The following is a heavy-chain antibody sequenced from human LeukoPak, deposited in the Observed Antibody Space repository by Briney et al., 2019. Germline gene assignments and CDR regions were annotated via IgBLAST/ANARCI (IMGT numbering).Heavy chain of an antibody. CDR2: ISYDGSNK. D-gene: IGHD5-24*01. CDR1: GFTFSSYA. Sequence: GRSLRLSCAASGFTFSSYAMHWVRQAPGKGLEWVAAISYDGSNKYYADSVKGRFTISRDNSKNTLYLQMNSLRAEDTAVYYCARGGDGYNWSFDYWGQGTLVTVSS. V-gene: IGHV3-30-3*01. CDR3: ARGGDGYNWSFDY. J-gene: IGHJ4*02.